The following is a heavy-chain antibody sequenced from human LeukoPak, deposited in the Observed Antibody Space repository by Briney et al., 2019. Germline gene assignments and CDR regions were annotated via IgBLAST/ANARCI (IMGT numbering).Heavy chain of an antibody. CDR2: ISYDGSNR. J-gene: IGHJ4*02. D-gene: IGHD5-12*01. CDR1: GFTFSSSG. Sequence: GGSLRLSCAASGFTFSSSGMHWVRQAPGKGLEWVTFISYDGSNRYYADSVKGRFTISRDNSKNTLYLQMNSLRAEDTAVYYCAKETRGSYSDYWGQGTLVTVSS. V-gene: IGHV3-30*02. CDR3: AKETRGSYSDY.